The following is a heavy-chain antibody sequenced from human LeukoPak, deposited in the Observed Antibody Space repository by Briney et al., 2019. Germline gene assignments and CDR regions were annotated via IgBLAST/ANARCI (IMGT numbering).Heavy chain of an antibody. Sequence: GGSLRLSCAGAGFTFDDSVMDWVRQAPGKGLEWVSTINWNSGNIGYADSVKGRFTISRDNAKNSLFLQMNSLRTEDTALYYCAKGGHPTRYYYGMAVWGQGTTVTVSS. CDR2: INWNSGNI. J-gene: IGHJ6*02. V-gene: IGHV3-9*01. D-gene: IGHD2-15*01. CDR3: AKGGHPTRYYYGMAV. CDR1: GFTFDDSV.